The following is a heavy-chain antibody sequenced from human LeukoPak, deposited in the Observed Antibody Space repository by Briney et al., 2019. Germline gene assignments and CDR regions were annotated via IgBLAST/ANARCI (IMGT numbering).Heavy chain of an antibody. Sequence: SVKVSCKASGGTFSSYAISWVRQAPGQGLEWMGGIIPIFGTANYAQKFQGRVTITADESTSTAYMELSSLRSEDTAVYYCARDRSQDIVVVPAAMPKEPHYYYYGMDVWGQGTTVTVSS. CDR2: IIPIFGTA. CDR1: GGTFSSYA. CDR3: ARDRSQDIVVVPAAMPKEPHYYYYGMDV. D-gene: IGHD2-2*01. V-gene: IGHV1-69*13. J-gene: IGHJ6*02.